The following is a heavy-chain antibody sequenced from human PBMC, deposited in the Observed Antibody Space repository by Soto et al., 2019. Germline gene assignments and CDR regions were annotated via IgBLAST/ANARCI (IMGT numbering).Heavy chain of an antibody. CDR1: GFTFSSYG. Sequence: GGCLTLSCAASGFTFSSYGMHWVRQAPGKGLEWVAVIWYDGSNKYYADSVKGRFTISRDNSKNTLCLQMNSLRAEDTAVYYCARVPGYSYGYYYYGMDVWGQGTTVTVSS. J-gene: IGHJ6*02. CDR3: ARVPGYSYGYYYYGMDV. V-gene: IGHV3-33*01. CDR2: IWYDGSNK. D-gene: IGHD5-18*01.